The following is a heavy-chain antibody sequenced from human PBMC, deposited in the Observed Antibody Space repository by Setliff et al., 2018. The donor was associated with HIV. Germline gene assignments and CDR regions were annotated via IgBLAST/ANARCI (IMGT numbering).Heavy chain of an antibody. CDR2: TSPGGIA. V-gene: IGHV4-34*01. CDR3: VLRGSLVYSLDF. D-gene: IGHD3-10*01. CDR1: STSTSPYF. J-gene: IGHJ6*01. Sequence: TSETLSLTCAVYSTSTSPYFWTWIRLSPGKGLEWIGETSPGGIANYNPSLNSRVTISIGAAMNHFSLNLRSVTAADTAVYYCVLRGSLVYSLDFWGQGTTVTVSS.